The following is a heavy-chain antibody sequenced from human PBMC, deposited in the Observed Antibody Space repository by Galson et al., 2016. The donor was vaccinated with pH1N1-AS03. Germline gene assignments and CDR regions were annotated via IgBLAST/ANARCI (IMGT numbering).Heavy chain of an antibody. Sequence: FTFSSCGMHWVRQAPGKGLEWVAVISYDGSNKYYADSVKGRFTISRDNSKNTLHLQMNSLRAEDTAVYYCAKDPASGEVWDILGALNWFDPWGQGTLVTVSS. J-gene: IGHJ5*02. CDR1: FTFSSCG. CDR2: ISYDGSNK. D-gene: IGHD1-26*01. CDR3: AKDPASGEVWDILGALNWFDP. V-gene: IGHV3-30*18.